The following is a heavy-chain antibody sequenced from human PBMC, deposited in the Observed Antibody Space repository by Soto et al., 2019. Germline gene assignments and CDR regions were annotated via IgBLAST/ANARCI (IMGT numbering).Heavy chain of an antibody. D-gene: IGHD3-3*01. V-gene: IGHV3-21*01. CDR1: GFTFSSYS. CDR2: ISSSSSYI. J-gene: IGHJ3*02. CDR3: ARDQWVTIFGVVSDAFDI. Sequence: GGSLRLSCAASGFTFSSYSMNWVRQAPGKGLEWVSSISSSSSYIYYADSVKGRFTISRDNAKNSLYLQMNSLRAEDTAVYYCARDQWVTIFGVVSDAFDIWGQGTMVTVSS.